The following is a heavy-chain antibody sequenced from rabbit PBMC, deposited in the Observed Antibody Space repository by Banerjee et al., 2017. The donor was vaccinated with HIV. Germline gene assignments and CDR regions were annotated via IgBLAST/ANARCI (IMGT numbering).Heavy chain of an antibody. CDR2: IYAGSGST. V-gene: IGHV1S7*01. CDR1: GFTMSSSYW. CDR3: ARVQTIISHFTDL. J-gene: IGHJ3*01. D-gene: IGHD1-1*01. Sequence: QLVESGGGLVQPGGSLTLSCKASGFTMSSSYWMSWVRQAPGKGLEWIGTIYAGSGSTDYASWVNGRFTISSDNAQNTVDLQMNSLTAADTATYFCARVQTIISHFTDLWGQGTLVTVS.